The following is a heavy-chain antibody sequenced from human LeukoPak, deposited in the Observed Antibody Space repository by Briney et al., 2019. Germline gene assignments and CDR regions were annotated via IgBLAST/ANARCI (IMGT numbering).Heavy chain of an antibody. CDR3: ARDKGPLDY. CDR1: VFTFSSYA. V-gene: IGHV3-30*04. CDR2: ISYDGSNK. Sequence: GGSLRLSCAASVFTFSSYAMHWVRQAPGKGLEWVAVISYDGSNKYYADSVKGRFTISRDNSKNTLYLQMNGLRAEDAAVYYCARDKGPLDYWGQGTLVTVSS. J-gene: IGHJ4*02.